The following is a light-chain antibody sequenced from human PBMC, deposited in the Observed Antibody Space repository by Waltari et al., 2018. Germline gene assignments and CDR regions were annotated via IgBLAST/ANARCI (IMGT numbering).Light chain of an antibody. Sequence: VLTQSPGTLSLSPGERATLSCRASQRLTKNYLAWYQQKPGQAPRLLMYGASSRAAGIPERFSGSGSGTDFTLTISRLEPEDFGVYYCQQYGSSILYTFGQGTKLEIK. CDR1: QRLTKNY. CDR2: GAS. CDR3: QQYGSSILYT. V-gene: IGKV3-20*01. J-gene: IGKJ2*01.